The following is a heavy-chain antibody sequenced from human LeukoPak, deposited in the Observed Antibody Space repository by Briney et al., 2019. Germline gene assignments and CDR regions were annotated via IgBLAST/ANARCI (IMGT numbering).Heavy chain of an antibody. CDR3: ARAGSTVLRFFDWLDY. CDR2: IKQDGSEK. Sequence: GGSLRLSCAASGFTFSSYWMSWVRQAPGKGLEWVANIKQDGSEKYYVDSVKGRFTISRDNAKNSLYLQMNSLRAEDTAVYYCARAGSTVLRFFDWLDYWGQGTLVTVSS. CDR1: GFTFSSYW. D-gene: IGHD3-9*01. V-gene: IGHV3-7*01. J-gene: IGHJ4*02.